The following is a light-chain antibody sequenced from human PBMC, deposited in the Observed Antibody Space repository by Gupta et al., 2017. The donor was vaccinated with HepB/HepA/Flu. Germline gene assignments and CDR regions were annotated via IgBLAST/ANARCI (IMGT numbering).Light chain of an antibody. CDR3: RQDKNWPPWT. J-gene: IGKJ1*01. Sequence: EIVMRQSPVTLSVSPGAAATLSCRASQSISNSLAWYKQKPDQAPRLLIYGSSTRATGIAASFSASGYGLVFPLTIGSRQLGDFAVYSCRQDKNWPPWTFGQGTKVEIK. CDR1: QSISNS. V-gene: IGKV3-15*01. CDR2: GSS.